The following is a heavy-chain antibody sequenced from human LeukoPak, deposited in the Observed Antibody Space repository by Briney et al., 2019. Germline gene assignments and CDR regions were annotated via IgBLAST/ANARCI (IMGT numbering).Heavy chain of an antibody. V-gene: IGHV1-69*06. Sequence: GSSVKVSCKASGGTFSSYAISWVRRAPGKGLEWMGGIIPIFGTANYAQKFQGRVTITADKSTSTAYMELSSLRSEDTAVYYCARGRLSDYMDVWGKGTTVTVSS. D-gene: IGHD2-15*01. J-gene: IGHJ6*03. CDR2: IIPIFGTA. CDR3: ARGRLSDYMDV. CDR1: GGTFSSYA.